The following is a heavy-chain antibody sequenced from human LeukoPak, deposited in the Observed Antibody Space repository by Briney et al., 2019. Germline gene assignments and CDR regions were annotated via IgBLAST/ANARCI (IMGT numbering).Heavy chain of an antibody. J-gene: IGHJ4*02. Sequence: GGSLRLSCAASGFTFSDYSMSWIRQAAGKGLECLSYISSSGSTIYYADSVKGRFTISRDNAKNSLYLQMNSLRAEDTAVYYCARVRTLGYCSGGSCYEYYFDYWGQGTLVTVSS. CDR1: GFTFSDYS. V-gene: IGHV3-11*01. D-gene: IGHD2-15*01. CDR3: ARVRTLGYCSGGSCYEYYFDY. CDR2: ISSSGSTI.